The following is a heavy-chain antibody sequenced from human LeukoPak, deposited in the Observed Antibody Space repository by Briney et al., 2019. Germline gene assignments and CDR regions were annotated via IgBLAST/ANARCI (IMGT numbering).Heavy chain of an antibody. Sequence: PGGSLRLSCAASGFIFSSYAMSWVRQAPGKGLEWVSAISGSGGSTYYADSVKGRFTISRDNSKNTLYLQMNSLRAEDTAVYYCAKERSGSYYGYYFDYWGQGTLVTVSS. CDR1: GFIFSSYA. D-gene: IGHD3-10*01. CDR2: ISGSGGST. CDR3: AKERSGSYYGYYFDY. V-gene: IGHV3-23*01. J-gene: IGHJ4*02.